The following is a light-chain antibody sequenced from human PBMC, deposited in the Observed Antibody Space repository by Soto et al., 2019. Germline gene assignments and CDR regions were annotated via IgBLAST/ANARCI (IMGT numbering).Light chain of an antibody. Sequence: DVVMTQSPLSLPVTLGQSASISCRSNQSLAYSDGITYVNWFQQRPGQPPRRLIYKVSERDSGVPDRFRGSGSGTEFTLTISRVEAEDVGVYFCMQGTYWPFTFGPGTKVDFK. CDR2: KVS. J-gene: IGKJ3*01. V-gene: IGKV2-30*01. CDR1: QSLAYSDGITY. CDR3: MQGTYWPFT.